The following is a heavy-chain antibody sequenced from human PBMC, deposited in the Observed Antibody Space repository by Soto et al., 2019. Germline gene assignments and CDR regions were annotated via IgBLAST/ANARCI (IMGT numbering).Heavy chain of an antibody. Sequence: SETLSLTCAVYGGSFSGYYWSWIRQPPGEGLEWIGEINHSGSTNYNPSLKSRVTISVDTSKNQFSLKLSSVTAADTAVYYCASFHDYSNNRIDYWGQGTLVTVSS. D-gene: IGHD4-4*01. J-gene: IGHJ4*02. CDR2: INHSGST. CDR3: ASFHDYSNNRIDY. V-gene: IGHV4-34*01. CDR1: GGSFSGYY.